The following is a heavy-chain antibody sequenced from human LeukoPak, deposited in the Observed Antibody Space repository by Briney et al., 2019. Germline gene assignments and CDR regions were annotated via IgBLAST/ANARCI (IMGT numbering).Heavy chain of an antibody. Sequence: SETLSLTCTVSGYSISSGYYWGCIRQPPGKGLEWIGSIYHSGSTYYNPSLKSRVTISVDTSKNQFSLELSSVTAADTAVYYCARSWFPDIWGQGTMVTVSS. D-gene: IGHD3-10*01. J-gene: IGHJ3*02. V-gene: IGHV4-38-2*02. CDR2: IYHSGST. CDR3: ARSWFPDI. CDR1: GYSISSGYY.